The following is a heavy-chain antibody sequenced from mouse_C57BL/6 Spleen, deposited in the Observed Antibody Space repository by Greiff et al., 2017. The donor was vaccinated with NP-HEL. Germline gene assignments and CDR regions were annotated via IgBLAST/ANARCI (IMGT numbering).Heavy chain of an antibody. Sequence: QVQLQQPGAELVRPGTSVKLSCKASGYTFTSYWMHWVKQRPGQGLEWIGVIDPSDSYTNYNQKFKGKATLTVDTSSSTAYMQLSSLTAEDSAFYYCARVLYYYGSRDYAMDYWGQGTSVTVAS. CDR1: GYTFTSYW. J-gene: IGHJ4*01. CDR2: IDPSDSYT. D-gene: IGHD1-1*01. V-gene: IGHV1-59*01. CDR3: ARVLYYYGSRDYAMDY.